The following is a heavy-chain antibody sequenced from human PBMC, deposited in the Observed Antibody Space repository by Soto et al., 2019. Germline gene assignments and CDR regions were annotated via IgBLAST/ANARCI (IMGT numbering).Heavy chain of an antibody. CDR2: VTSDGTTT. J-gene: IGHJ4*02. D-gene: IGHD1-26*01. CDR3: ARGGVGGLDY. V-gene: IGHV3-74*01. CDR1: GFTFNFYW. Sequence: VQLVESGGNLVQPGGSLRLSCAASGFTFNFYWMHWVRQAPGKGLLWVSHVTSDGTTTSYADSVKGRFTISRDNAKNTVHLQMSSLGAEDTAVYYCARGGVGGLDYWGPGTLVTVSS.